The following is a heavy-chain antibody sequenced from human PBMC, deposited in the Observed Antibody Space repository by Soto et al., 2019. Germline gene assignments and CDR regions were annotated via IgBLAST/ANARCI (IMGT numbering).Heavy chain of an antibody. Sequence: SLTCTVSGGSVSSSSFFWGWIRQSPGKGLEWIGSIYYSGTTYYNPSLKSRVTISVDTSKSQFSLRVSSVTAADTAVYYCGRHPATSETYFYGMDVWGQGTTVTVSS. CDR3: GRHPATSETYFYGMDV. CDR2: IYYSGTT. CDR1: GGSVSSSSFF. J-gene: IGHJ6*02. V-gene: IGHV4-39*01.